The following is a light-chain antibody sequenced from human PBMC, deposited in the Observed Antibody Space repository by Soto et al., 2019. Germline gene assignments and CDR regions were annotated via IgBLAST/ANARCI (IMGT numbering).Light chain of an antibody. CDR3: QQYGTSPFT. V-gene: IGKV3-20*01. CDR2: GAS. CDR1: QSVPSNY. Sequence: EIVLRQSPGTLSLSPGERVTLSCRASQSVPSNYLAWYHQKPGQAPRLLISGASSRAAGIPDRFSGGGSGTDFTLTISGLEPEDFAVYYCQQYGTSPFTFGPGTKVDIK. J-gene: IGKJ3*01.